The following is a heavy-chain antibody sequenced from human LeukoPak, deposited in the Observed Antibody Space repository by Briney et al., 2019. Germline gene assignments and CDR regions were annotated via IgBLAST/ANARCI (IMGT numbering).Heavy chain of an antibody. CDR2: IWYDGSNK. CDR3: AREERLGYHFDY. V-gene: IGHV3-33*01. CDR1: GFTFSNYG. J-gene: IGHJ4*02. D-gene: IGHD1-1*01. Sequence: GRSLRLSCAASGFTFSNYGMHWVRQAPGKGLEWVAVIWYDGSNKYYADSVKGRFTISRDNSKNTLYLQMNSLRAEDTAVYYCAREERLGYHFDYWGQGTLVTVSS.